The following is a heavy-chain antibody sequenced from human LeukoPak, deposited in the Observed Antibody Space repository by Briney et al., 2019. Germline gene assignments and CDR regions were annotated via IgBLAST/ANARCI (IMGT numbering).Heavy chain of an antibody. J-gene: IGHJ4*02. CDR3: ARDHGAYSYGSLDW. D-gene: IGHD5-18*01. Sequence: GRSLRLSCAASGYTFSSYVVHWVRQAPGKGLEWVAVIWYDGSNTYYAQTVKGRVTISRDTSKSTLYLQMSSLRAEDTAAYYCARDHGAYSYGSLDWWGQGTLVTVSS. V-gene: IGHV3-33*01. CDR2: IWYDGSNT. CDR1: GYTFSSYV.